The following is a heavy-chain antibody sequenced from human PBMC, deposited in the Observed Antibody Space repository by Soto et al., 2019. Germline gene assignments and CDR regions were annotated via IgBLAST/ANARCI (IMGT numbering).Heavy chain of an antibody. Sequence: KPGGSLRLSCAASGFTFSDYYMSWIRQAPGKGLEWVSYISSSSSYTNYADSVKGRFTISRDNAKNSLYLQMNSLRAEDTAVYYCARVGTSSAGYYYGMDVWGQGTTVTVSS. D-gene: IGHD1-1*01. CDR1: GFTFSDYY. CDR3: ARVGTSSAGYYYGMDV. V-gene: IGHV3-11*06. CDR2: ISSSSSYT. J-gene: IGHJ6*02.